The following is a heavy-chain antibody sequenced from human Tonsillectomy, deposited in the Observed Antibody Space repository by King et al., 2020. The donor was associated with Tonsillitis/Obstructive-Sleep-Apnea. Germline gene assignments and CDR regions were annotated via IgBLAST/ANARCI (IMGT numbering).Heavy chain of an antibody. D-gene: IGHD4-23*01. CDR3: ARGYGGRSHSIFDY. Sequence: VQLQESGPGLVKPSETLSLTCTVSGGSISSYYWSWIRQPPGKGLEWIGYIYYSGSTNYNPSLKSRVTISVDTSKNQFSLKLSSVTAADTAVYSCARGYGGRSHSIFDYWGQGTLVTVSS. J-gene: IGHJ4*02. CDR2: IYYSGST. V-gene: IGHV4-59*01. CDR1: GGSISSYY.